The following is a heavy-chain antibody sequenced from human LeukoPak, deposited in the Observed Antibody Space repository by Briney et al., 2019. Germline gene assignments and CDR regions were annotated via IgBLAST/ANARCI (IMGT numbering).Heavy chain of an antibody. CDR1: GGSISSSSYY. CDR2: IYYSGST. Sequence: SETLSLTCTVSGGSISSSSYYWGWIRQPPGKGLEWIGSIYYSGSTYYNPSLKSRVTISVDTSKNQFSLKLSSVTAADTAVYYCARDSPTSGYFYNWFDPWGQGTLVTVSS. J-gene: IGHJ5*02. D-gene: IGHD3-22*01. CDR3: ARDSPTSGYFYNWFDP. V-gene: IGHV4-39*07.